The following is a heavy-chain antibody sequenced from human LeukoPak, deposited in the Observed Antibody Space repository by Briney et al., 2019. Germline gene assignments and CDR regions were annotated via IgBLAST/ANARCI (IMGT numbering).Heavy chain of an antibody. Sequence: PGGCLTLSCAASGLTVSSSSMNWVRQAPGKGLEWVAVIYKDDRTSYADSVRDRFAISRDNAKNTLFLQMNSLRAEDTAVYYCARVLAAVDFRDYPYVDVWGKGTSVTVSS. CDR3: ARVLAAVDFRDYPYVDV. D-gene: IGHD2-15*01. CDR1: GLTVSSSS. V-gene: IGHV3-53*01. J-gene: IGHJ6*03. CDR2: IYKDDRT.